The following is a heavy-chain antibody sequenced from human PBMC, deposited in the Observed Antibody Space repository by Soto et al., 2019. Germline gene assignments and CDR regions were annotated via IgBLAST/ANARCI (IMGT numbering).Heavy chain of an antibody. CDR2: ISYDGSLQ. D-gene: IGHD5-18*01. V-gene: IGHV3-30*03. CDR3: VSDRGYGHASVPYS. J-gene: IGHJ4*02. CDR1: GFAFSSYG. Sequence: QAQLVESGGGVVQPGRSLRLSCAASGFAFSSYGMHWVRQAPGTGLEWVAVISYDGSLQHYADSVKGRFTISRDNSKNMALLQISSLRAEDTAVYYCVSDRGYGHASVPYSWGQGTLVSVSS.